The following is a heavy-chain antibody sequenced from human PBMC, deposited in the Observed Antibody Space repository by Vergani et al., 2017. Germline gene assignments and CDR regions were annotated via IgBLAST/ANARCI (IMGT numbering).Heavy chain of an antibody. Sequence: EVQLLESGGGLVQPGGSLRLSCAASGFTFSSYAMSWVRQAPGKGLEYVSAISSNGGSTYYADSVKGRFTISRDNSKNTLYLQMSSLRAEDTAVYYCVKGGVEMATIYDYWGQGTLVTVSS. J-gene: IGHJ4*02. CDR3: VKGGVEMATIYDY. CDR2: ISSNGGST. V-gene: IGHV3-64D*06. D-gene: IGHD5-24*01. CDR1: GFTFSSYA.